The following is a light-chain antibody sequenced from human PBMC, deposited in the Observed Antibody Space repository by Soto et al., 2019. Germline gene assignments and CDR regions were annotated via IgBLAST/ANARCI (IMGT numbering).Light chain of an antibody. J-gene: IGLJ3*02. Sequence: QSALTQPASVSGSPGQSITISCTGTCSDVGSYNLVSWYQQHPGKAPKVIIYEVIKRPSGVSNRFSGSKSGNTAALKSSGLQAEDETDYYFCSYAGGSNWVFGGGTKLTVL. CDR2: EVI. CDR3: CSYAGGSNWV. CDR1: CSDVGSYNL. V-gene: IGLV2-23*02.